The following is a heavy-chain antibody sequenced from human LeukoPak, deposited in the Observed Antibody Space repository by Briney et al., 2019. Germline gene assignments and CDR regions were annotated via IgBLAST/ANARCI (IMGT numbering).Heavy chain of an antibody. D-gene: IGHD1-26*01. V-gene: IGHV3-48*03. Sequence: GGSLRLSCAASGFTFSSYEMNWVRQAPGKGLEWVSYISSSGSTIYYADSVKGRFTISRDNAKNSLYLQMNSLRAEDTAVYYCARDRDGGGSYRRRPDAFDIWGQGTMVTVSS. J-gene: IGHJ3*02. CDR2: ISSSGSTI. CDR1: GFTFSSYE. CDR3: ARDRDGGGSYRRRPDAFDI.